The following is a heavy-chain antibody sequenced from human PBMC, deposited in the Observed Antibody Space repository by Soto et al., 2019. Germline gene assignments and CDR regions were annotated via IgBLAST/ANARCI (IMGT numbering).Heavy chain of an antibody. Sequence: SETLSLTCTFSGGSISSRSSYWGWIRQPPGKGLEWIGSINYSGSTYYNPSLNSRITISVDTSKNQFSLKLSSVTAADTAVYFCARTGFWSDYRVADYWGQGTLVTVSS. CDR1: GGSISSRSSY. CDR3: ARTGFWSDYRVADY. D-gene: IGHD3-3*01. CDR2: INYSGST. J-gene: IGHJ4*02. V-gene: IGHV4-39*01.